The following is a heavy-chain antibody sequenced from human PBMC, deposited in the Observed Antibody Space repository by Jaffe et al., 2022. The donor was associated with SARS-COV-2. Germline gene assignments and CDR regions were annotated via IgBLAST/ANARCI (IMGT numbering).Heavy chain of an antibody. J-gene: IGHJ4*02. CDR3: ASFPRFDSGGSQTREGY. CDR2: IESDGSSI. D-gene: IGHD3-22*01. Sequence: EVQLVESGGGLVQPGGSLRLSCAASGFTFSNYWMHWVRQAPGKGLVWVSRIESDGSSISYADSVKGRFTVSRDNAKNTLYLQMNSLRAEDTAVYYCASFPRFDSGGSQTREGYWGQGTLVTVSS. CDR1: GFTFSNYW. V-gene: IGHV3-74*01.